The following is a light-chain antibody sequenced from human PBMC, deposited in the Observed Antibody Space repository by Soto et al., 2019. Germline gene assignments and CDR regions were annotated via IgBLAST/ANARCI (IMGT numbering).Light chain of an antibody. CDR3: QQTYDTPLT. Sequence: DVQMTQSPSALSASVGDRFTITFRASQSISSYLNWYQQKVGKAPKLLIYASTNLLTGVPSRFSGRGAGTDFTLTISRLQPEDFATYYCQQTYDTPLTFGQGRRLEIK. V-gene: IGKV1-39*01. CDR2: AST. CDR1: QSISSY. J-gene: IGKJ5*01.